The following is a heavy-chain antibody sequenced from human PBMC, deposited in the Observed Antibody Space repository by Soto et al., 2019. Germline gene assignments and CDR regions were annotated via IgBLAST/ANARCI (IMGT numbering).Heavy chain of an antibody. D-gene: IGHD3-3*01. V-gene: IGHV4-30-4*01. CDR1: GGSVSSGGYF. CDR2: IYNSGST. CDR3: ARGPSADKIDF. J-gene: IGHJ4*02. Sequence: QVQLQESGPGLVEPSQTLSLTCTVSGGSVSSGGYFWSWIRQPPGEGLEWIGHIYNSGSTYSNPSLRGRVTISGATSKSLFSLQLSSVTAADTAVYYCARGPSADKIDFWGQGTLVTVSS.